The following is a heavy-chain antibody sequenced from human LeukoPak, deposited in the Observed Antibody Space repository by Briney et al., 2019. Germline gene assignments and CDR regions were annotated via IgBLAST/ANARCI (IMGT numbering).Heavy chain of an antibody. J-gene: IGHJ3*02. CDR1: GGSFSGYY. CDR3: AREITGADAFDI. D-gene: IGHD3-16*01. Sequence: PSETLSLTCAVYGGSFSGYYWSWIRQPPGKGLEWIGYIYHSGSTYYNPSLKSRVTISVDRSKNQFSLKLSSVTAADTAVYYCAREITGADAFDIWGQGTMVTVSS. CDR2: IYHSGST. V-gene: IGHV4-34*01.